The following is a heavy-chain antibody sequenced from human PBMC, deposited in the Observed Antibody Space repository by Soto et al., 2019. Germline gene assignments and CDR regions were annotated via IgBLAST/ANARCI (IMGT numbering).Heavy chain of an antibody. Sequence: QLQLQESGPGLVKPSETLSLTCTVSGGSISSRSYYWGWIRQPPGKGLEWIGSIYYSGSTYDNPSLVSRVTIAVDTSKSQFSLKLSSVTAADTAVYYCARVISSSSSLSLRYYYYGMDVWGQGTTVTVSS. D-gene: IGHD6-6*01. J-gene: IGHJ6*02. CDR3: ARVISSSSSLSLRYYYYGMDV. CDR2: IYYSGST. V-gene: IGHV4-39*01. CDR1: GGSISSRSYY.